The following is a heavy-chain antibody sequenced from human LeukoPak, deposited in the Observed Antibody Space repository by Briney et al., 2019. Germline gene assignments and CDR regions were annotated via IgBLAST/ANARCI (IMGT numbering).Heavy chain of an antibody. Sequence: PGGSLRLSCAASGFTFSDYEMNWVRQAPGKGPEWVSYISSSGSTMFYADSVKGRFTISRDNAKNSLHLQMNSLRAEDTAVYYCARGAQITYCYDTSGYPDYWGQGALVTVSS. CDR1: GFTFSDYE. V-gene: IGHV3-48*03. J-gene: IGHJ4*02. D-gene: IGHD3-22*01. CDR3: ARGAQITYCYDTSGYPDY. CDR2: ISSSGSTM.